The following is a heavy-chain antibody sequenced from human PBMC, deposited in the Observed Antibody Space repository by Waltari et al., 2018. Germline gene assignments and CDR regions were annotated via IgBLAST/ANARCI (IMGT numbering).Heavy chain of an antibody. CDR2: ISSDGSNK. J-gene: IGHJ4*02. CDR1: GFTFSSYA. D-gene: IGHD3-16*01. V-gene: IGHV3-30-3*01. CDR3: ARAVGGVDEYYFDY. Sequence: QVQLVESGGGVVQPGRSLRLSCAASGFTFSSYAMHWVRQAPGKGLEWVAVISSDGSNKYYADSVKGRFTISRDKSKNTLYLQMNSLRAEDTAVYYCARAVGGVDEYYFDYWGQGTLVTVSS.